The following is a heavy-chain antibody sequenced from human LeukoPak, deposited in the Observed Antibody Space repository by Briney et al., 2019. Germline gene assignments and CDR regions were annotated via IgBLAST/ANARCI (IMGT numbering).Heavy chain of an antibody. Sequence: PGGSLRLSCAASGFTFDDYAMHWVRQGPGKGLEWVSGISWNSAMIAYADSVKGRFTISRDNSKNTLYLQMNSLRAEDTAVYYCARTAAGTLSPLGYWGQGTLVTVSS. CDR3: ARTAAGTLSPLGY. D-gene: IGHD6-13*01. CDR2: ISWNSAMI. CDR1: GFTFDDYA. V-gene: IGHV3-9*01. J-gene: IGHJ4*02.